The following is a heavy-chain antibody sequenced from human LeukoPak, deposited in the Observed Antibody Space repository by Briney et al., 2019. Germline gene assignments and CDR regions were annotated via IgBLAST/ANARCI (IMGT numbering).Heavy chain of an antibody. CDR2: IKNDGNV. J-gene: IGHJ4*02. CDR3: AKDKRDYYDSSGYFLPFDY. Sequence: GGSLRLSCAASGLIVSNNDMSWVRQAPGRGLEWVSIIKNDGNVRYADSVKGRFTISRDNSKNTLYLQMNSLRAEDTAVYYCAKDKRDYYDSSGYFLPFDYWGQGTLVTVSS. CDR1: GLIVSNND. V-gene: IGHV3-53*01. D-gene: IGHD3-22*01.